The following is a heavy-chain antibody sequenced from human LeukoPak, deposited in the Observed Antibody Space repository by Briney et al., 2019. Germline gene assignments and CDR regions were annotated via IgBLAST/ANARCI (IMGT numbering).Heavy chain of an antibody. J-gene: IGHJ4*02. Sequence: TLSLTCGVSGGSISSGGYSGSGSRQPPGGGGEGIGYMYHSGSTYDNPSLKRRVTISVDRSKNQSSLKLSSVTAADPAVYYCARAPRTKGWYEGVYFDYWGQGTLVTVSS. D-gene: IGHD6-19*01. CDR1: GGSISSGGYS. CDR3: ARAPRTKGWYEGVYFDY. CDR2: MYHSGST. V-gene: IGHV4-30-2*01.